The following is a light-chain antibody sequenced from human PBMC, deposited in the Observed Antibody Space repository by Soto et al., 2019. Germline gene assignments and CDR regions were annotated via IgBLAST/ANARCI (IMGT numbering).Light chain of an antibody. CDR3: SSYTSSSTLPGV. CDR2: DVS. V-gene: IGLV2-14*01. CDR1: SSDVGGYNY. Sequence: QSALTQPASVSGSPGQSITISCTGTSSDVGGYNYVSWYQQHPGKAPKLMIYDVSNRPSGVSNRFSGSKSGNTASLTISGLQAEDEAEYYCSSYTSSSTLPGVFGGGTKLTVL. J-gene: IGLJ3*02.